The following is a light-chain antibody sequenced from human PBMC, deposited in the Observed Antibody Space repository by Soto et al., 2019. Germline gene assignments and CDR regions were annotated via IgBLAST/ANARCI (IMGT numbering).Light chain of an antibody. CDR2: DAS. Sequence: DTHLTQSPSSLSASVGDRVTITCQAWQDINNYVNWYQQKPGKAPKLLIFDASTLKTGVPSRFSGSGSGTDFSITISSLQPDDIASYYQQQSNDLVTFGQGTRVDI. CDR3: QQSNDLVT. J-gene: IGKJ5*01. CDR1: QDINNY. V-gene: IGKV1-33*01.